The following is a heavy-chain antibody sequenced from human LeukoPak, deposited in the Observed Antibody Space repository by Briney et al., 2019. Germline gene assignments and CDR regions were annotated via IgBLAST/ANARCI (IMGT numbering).Heavy chain of an antibody. Sequence: GGSLRLSCAASGFTFSSSAMSWVRQAPGKGLEWVSAISNNGGYTYYADSVKGRFTISRDNSKNTLYLQMNSLRAEDTAVYYCAKVSRYCSGGSCYYHPFDYWGQGTLVTVSS. CDR2: ISNNGGYT. J-gene: IGHJ4*02. CDR1: GFTFSSSA. D-gene: IGHD2-15*01. CDR3: AKVSRYCSGGSCYYHPFDY. V-gene: IGHV3-23*01.